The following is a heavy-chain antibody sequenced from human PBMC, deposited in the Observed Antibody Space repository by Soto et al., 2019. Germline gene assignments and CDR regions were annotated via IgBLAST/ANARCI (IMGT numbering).Heavy chain of an antibody. CDR1: GYTFSNYG. CDR2: INPNHGDT. D-gene: IGHD3-22*01. Sequence: ASVKVSCKASGYTFSNYGINWVRQAPGQGLEWMGWINPNHGDTNYAQNLQGRVTMTTDTSTSTAYMELRSLRSDDTAVYYCAREGLSFYFDSSGFYHLDYGGQGTLVTVS. J-gene: IGHJ4*02. V-gene: IGHV1-18*01. CDR3: AREGLSFYFDSSGFYHLDY.